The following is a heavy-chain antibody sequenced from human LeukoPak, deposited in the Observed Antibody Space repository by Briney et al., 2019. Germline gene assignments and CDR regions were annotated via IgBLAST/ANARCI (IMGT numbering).Heavy chain of an antibody. CDR2: INDDGRAT. V-gene: IGHV3-74*01. D-gene: IGHD3-22*01. J-gene: IGHJ4*02. Sequence: PGGSLRLSCAASGFTFSNYWMHWVRQVPGKGLVWVPRINDDGRATFYADSVKGRFTISRDNAKNTLFLQINSLRAEDTAVYYCARVPPYYYDSSGYIDYWGQGTLVTVSS. CDR1: GFTFSNYW. CDR3: ARVPPYYYDSSGYIDY.